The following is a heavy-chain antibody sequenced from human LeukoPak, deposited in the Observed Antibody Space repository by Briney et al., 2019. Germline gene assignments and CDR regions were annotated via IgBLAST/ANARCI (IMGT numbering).Heavy chain of an antibody. CDR3: ARDGGIVVVPAADPTAFDI. CDR1: GFTFSSYA. J-gene: IGHJ3*02. D-gene: IGHD2-2*01. CDR2: ISGSGGST. Sequence: GSLRLSCAASGFTFSSYAMSWVRQAPGKGLEWVSAISGSGGSTYYADSVKGRFTISRDNAKNSLYLQMNSLRAEDTAVYYCARDGGIVVVPAADPTAFDIWGQGTMVTVSS. V-gene: IGHV3-23*01.